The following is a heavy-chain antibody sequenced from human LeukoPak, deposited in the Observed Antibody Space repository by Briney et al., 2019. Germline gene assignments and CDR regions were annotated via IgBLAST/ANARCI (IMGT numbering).Heavy chain of an antibody. CDR3: ARSRGGGLDAFDI. V-gene: IGHV3-30-3*01. D-gene: IGHD3-10*01. Sequence: GGSLRLSCAASGFTFSTYAMHWVRQAPGKGLEWVAVTSYDGTIKYNTDSVKGRFTISRDNAKNSLYLQMNSLRAEDTALYYCARSRGGGLDAFDIWGQGTVVTVSS. CDR2: TSYDGTIK. CDR1: GFTFSTYA. J-gene: IGHJ3*02.